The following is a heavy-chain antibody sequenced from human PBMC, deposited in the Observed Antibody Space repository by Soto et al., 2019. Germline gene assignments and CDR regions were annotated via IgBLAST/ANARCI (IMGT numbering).Heavy chain of an antibody. Sequence: GGSLRLSCAASGFTFSSYGMHWVRQAPGKGLEWVAVIWYDGSNKYYADSVKGRFTISRDNSKNTLYLQMNSLRAEDTAVYYCARDHYSSGWSYFDYWGQGTLVTVSS. D-gene: IGHD6-19*01. V-gene: IGHV3-33*01. CDR3: ARDHYSSGWSYFDY. J-gene: IGHJ4*02. CDR1: GFTFSSYG. CDR2: IWYDGSNK.